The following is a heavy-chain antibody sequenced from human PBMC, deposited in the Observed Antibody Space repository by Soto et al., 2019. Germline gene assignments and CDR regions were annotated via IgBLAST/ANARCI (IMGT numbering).Heavy chain of an antibody. V-gene: IGHV1-69*13. CDR3: AVGSGAESVLSMVRGVMVY. D-gene: IGHD3-10*01. J-gene: IGHJ4*02. CDR1: GGTFSSYA. Sequence: ASVKVSCKASGGTFSSYAISWVRQAPGQGLEWMGGIIPIFGTANYAQKFQGRVTITADESTSTAYMELSSLRSEDTAVYYCAVGSGAESVLSMVRGVMVYWGQGTLVTVSS. CDR2: IIPIFGTA.